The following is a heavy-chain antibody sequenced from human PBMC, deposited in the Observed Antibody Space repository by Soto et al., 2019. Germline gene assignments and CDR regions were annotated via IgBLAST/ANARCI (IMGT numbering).Heavy chain of an antibody. CDR3: ARVDLTGGYYYYMDV. D-gene: IGHD2-15*01. V-gene: IGHV3-21*01. CDR2: ISSSSSYI. Sequence: GGSLRLSCAASGFTFSSYSMNWVRQAPGKGLEWVSSISSSSSYIYYADSVKGRFTISRDNAKNSLYLQMNSLRAEDTAVYYCARVDLTGGYYYYMDVWGKGTTVTVSS. CDR1: GFTFSSYS. J-gene: IGHJ6*03.